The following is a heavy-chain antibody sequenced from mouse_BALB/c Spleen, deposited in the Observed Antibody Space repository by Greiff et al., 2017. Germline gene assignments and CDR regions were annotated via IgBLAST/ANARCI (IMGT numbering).Heavy chain of an antibody. D-gene: IGHD2-10*02. CDR3: ARGAYGNFAY. CDR1: GDSITSGY. Sequence: EVHLVESGPSLVKPSQTLSLTCSVTGDSITSGYWNWIRKFPGNKLEYMGYISYSGSTYYNPSLKSRISITRDTSKNQYYLQLNSVTTEDTATYYCARGAYGNFAYWGQGTLVTVSA. CDR2: ISYSGST. J-gene: IGHJ3*01. V-gene: IGHV3-8*02.